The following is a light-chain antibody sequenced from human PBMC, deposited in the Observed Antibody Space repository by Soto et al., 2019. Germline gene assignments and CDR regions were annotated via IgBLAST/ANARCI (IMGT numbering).Light chain of an antibody. CDR1: QSVLYSSNNKNY. CDR3: QQYYSPPLP. V-gene: IGKV4-1*01. J-gene: IGKJ3*01. CDR2: WAS. Sequence: DIVMTQSPDSLAVSLGERATINCKSSQSVLYSSNNKNYLAWYQQKPGQPPKLLIYWASTRESGVPDRFSGGGSGTDFTLTIRSLQAEDVAVYYCQQYYSPPLPFGPGTNVDI.